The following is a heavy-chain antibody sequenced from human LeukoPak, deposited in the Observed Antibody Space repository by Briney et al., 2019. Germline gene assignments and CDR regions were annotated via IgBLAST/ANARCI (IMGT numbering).Heavy chain of an antibody. CDR1: GFTFSSYS. CDR2: ISSSSSTI. V-gene: IGHV3-48*01. D-gene: IGHD3-3*01. CDR3: ASVGGITIFGVADY. J-gene: IGHJ4*02. Sequence: PGGSLRLSCAASGFTFSSYSMNWVRQAPGKGLEWVSYISSSSSTIYYADSVKGRFTISRDNAKNSLYLQMNSLRAEDTAVYYCASVGGITIFGVADYWGQGTLVTVSS.